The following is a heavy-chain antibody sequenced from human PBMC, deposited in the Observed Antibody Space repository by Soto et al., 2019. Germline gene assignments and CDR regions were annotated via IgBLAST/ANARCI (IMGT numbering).Heavy chain of an antibody. J-gene: IGHJ1*01. Sequence: EVQLLKSRGGLVQPVVSLRLSCAASGFTFSGYSMSWVRQAPGKGLECVAIFSYDVRTTYYADSVKGRFTVSRDNSTNTLYRQMNSLRSEDTAIYYCAKDVSADIGLKYFHHWGQGTLVPVS. V-gene: IGHV3-23*01. CDR2: FSYDVRTT. CDR3: AKDVSADIGLKYFHH. CDR1: GFTFSGYS. D-gene: IGHD3-16*01.